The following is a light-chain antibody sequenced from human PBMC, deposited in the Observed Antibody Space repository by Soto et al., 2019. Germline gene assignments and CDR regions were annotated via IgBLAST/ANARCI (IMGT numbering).Light chain of an antibody. CDR3: QQYGSSSWT. Sequence: EIVLTQSPGTLSLSPGERATLSCRASQSVSSSYLAWYQQKPGQAPRLLIYGASSRATGIPDRFSGSWSETDLPLTISRLEPEDFAVYYCQQYGSSSWTFGQGTKVEIK. CDR1: QSVSSSY. J-gene: IGKJ1*01. CDR2: GAS. V-gene: IGKV3-20*01.